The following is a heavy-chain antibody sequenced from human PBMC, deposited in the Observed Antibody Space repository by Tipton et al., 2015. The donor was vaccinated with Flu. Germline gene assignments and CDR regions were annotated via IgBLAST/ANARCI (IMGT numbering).Heavy chain of an antibody. CDR2: ISGSGGST. D-gene: IGHD6-6*01. J-gene: IGHJ6*02. CDR3: AKDIAEQLVPPYYYYYGMDV. Sequence: AASGFTFSSYAMSWVRQAPGKGLEWVSAISGSGGSTYYADSVKGRFTISRDNSKNTLYLQMNSLRAEDTAVYYCAKDIAEQLVPPYYYYYGMDVWGQGTTVTVSS. CDR1: GFTFSSYA. V-gene: IGHV3-23*01.